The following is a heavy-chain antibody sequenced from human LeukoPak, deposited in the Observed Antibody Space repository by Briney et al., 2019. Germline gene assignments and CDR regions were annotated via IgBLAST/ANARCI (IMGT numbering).Heavy chain of an antibody. J-gene: IGHJ3*02. CDR3: ARSVTHHDAFDI. CDR2: INHSGST. Sequence: SETLSLTCAVYGGSFSGYYWSWIRQPPGKGLEWIGEINHSGSTNYNPSLKSRVTISVDTSKNQFSLKLSSVTAADTAVYYCARSVTHHDAFDIWGQGTMVTVSS. CDR1: GGSFSGYY. D-gene: IGHD2-21*02. V-gene: IGHV4-34*01.